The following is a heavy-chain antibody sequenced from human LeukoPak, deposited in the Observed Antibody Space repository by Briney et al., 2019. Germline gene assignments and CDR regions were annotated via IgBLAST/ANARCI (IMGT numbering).Heavy chain of an antibody. CDR3: ARDAHDYGDY. V-gene: IGHV1-46*01. CDR1: GYTFTSYY. CDR2: INPSGGST. J-gene: IGHJ4*02. Sequence: ASVKVSCKASGYTFTSYYMHWVRQAPGQGLEWMGIINPSGGSTSYAQKFQDRVTMTRDTSTSTVYMELSSLRSEDTAVYYRARDAHDYGDYWGQGTLVTVSS.